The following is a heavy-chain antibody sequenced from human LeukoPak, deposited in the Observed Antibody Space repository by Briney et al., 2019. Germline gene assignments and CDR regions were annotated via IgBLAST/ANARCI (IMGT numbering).Heavy chain of an antibody. CDR3: AKDGLQFSEWLPPLGY. Sequence: PGRSLRLSCAASGFTFSSYGMHWVRQAPGKGLEWVAVISYDGSNKYYADSVKGRFTISRDITKNTLYLQMNSLRAEDTAVYYCAKDGLQFSEWLPPLGYWGQGTLVTVSS. CDR2: ISYDGSNK. D-gene: IGHD3-3*01. CDR1: GFTFSSYG. J-gene: IGHJ4*02. V-gene: IGHV3-30*18.